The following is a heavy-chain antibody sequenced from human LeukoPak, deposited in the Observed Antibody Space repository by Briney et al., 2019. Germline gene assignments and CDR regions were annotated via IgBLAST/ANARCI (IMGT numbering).Heavy chain of an antibody. CDR3: ARVYYDSSGDDAFDI. V-gene: IGHV4-39*01. D-gene: IGHD3-22*01. CDR1: GGSISSSSYY. Sequence: PSETLSLTCTVSGGSISSSSYYWGWIRQPPGKGLEWIGSIYYSGSTYYNPSLKSRVTISVDTSKNQFSLKLSSVTAADTAVYYCARVYYDSSGDDAFDIWGQGTMVTVSS. J-gene: IGHJ3*02. CDR2: IYYSGST.